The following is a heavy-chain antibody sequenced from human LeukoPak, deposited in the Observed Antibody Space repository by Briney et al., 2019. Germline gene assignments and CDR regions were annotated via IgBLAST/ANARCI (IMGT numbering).Heavy chain of an antibody. CDR1: GFTFSSDA. D-gene: IGHD3-16*02. J-gene: IGHJ4*02. CDR2: LSGSGATT. V-gene: IGHV3-23*01. Sequence: GGSLRLSCAASGFTFSSDAMIWVRQAPGKGLEWVSGLSGSGATTYYAESVKGRFTISRDNSKNTLFLQINSLRAEDTALYYCAKLYDEYVLGSYRDYFFDDWGQGTPVTVSS. CDR3: AKLYDEYVLGSYRDYFFDD.